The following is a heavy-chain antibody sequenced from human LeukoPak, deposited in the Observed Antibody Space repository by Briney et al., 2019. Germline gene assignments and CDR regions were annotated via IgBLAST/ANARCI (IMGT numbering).Heavy chain of an antibody. CDR1: GASFNSDDQY. CDR2: IHPSGIL. V-gene: IGHV4-31*03. D-gene: IGHD3-22*01. J-gene: IGHJ4*02. CDR3: SRGLDSRKLGY. Sequence: SSETLSLTCTVSGASFNSDDQYWNWIRQSPGKGLEWIGSIHPSGILYNNPSLESRVTMSRDTSKNQFSLNLNSVAAADTAVYFCSRGLDSRKLGYWGQGILVTVSS.